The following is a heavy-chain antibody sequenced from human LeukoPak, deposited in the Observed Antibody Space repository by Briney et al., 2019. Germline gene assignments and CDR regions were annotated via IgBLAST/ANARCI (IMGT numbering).Heavy chain of an antibody. Sequence: SETLSLTCTVSGGSISSYYWSWIRQPAGKGLEWIGRIYTSGSTNYNPSLKSRVTMSVDTSKNQFSLKLSSVTAADTAVYYCAREIRKYDYVWGSYRLWFDPWGQGTLVTVSS. CDR2: IYTSGST. CDR1: GGSISSYY. D-gene: IGHD3-16*01. V-gene: IGHV4-4*07. J-gene: IGHJ5*02. CDR3: AREIRKYDYVWGSYRLWFDP.